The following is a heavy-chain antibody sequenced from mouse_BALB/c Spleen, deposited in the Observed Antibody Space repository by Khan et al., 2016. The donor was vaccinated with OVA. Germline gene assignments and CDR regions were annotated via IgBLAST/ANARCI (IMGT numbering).Heavy chain of an antibody. CDR3: ARGYDFFAY. J-gene: IGHJ3*01. CDR2: VNPNTGGT. V-gene: IGHV1-26*01. D-gene: IGHD2-14*01. Sequence: VQLQQSGPDLVKPGASVNISCKASGYSFTLYYMSWVKQCHGKSLEWIGRVNPNTGGTDYNQEFKGTAILTVDKSSNTAYMELRSLTSEDSAVYYCARGYDFFAYWGQGTLVTVSA. CDR1: GYSFTLYY.